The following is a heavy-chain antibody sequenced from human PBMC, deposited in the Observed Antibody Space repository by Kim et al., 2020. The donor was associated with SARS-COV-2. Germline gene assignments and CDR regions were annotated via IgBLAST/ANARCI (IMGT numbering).Heavy chain of an antibody. CDR1: GGSISSSSYY. Sequence: SETLSLTCTVSGGSISSSSYYWGWIRQPPGKGLEWIGSIYYSGSTYYNPSLKSRVTISVDTSKNQFSLKLSSVTAADTAVYYCARELTMIGDAFDIWGQGTMVTVSS. D-gene: IGHD3-22*01. V-gene: IGHV4-39*07. J-gene: IGHJ3*02. CDR2: IYYSGST. CDR3: ARELTMIGDAFDI.